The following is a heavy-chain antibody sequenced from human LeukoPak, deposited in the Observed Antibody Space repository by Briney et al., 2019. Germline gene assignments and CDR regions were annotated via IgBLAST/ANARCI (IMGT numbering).Heavy chain of an antibody. Sequence: PSETLSLTCTVSGGSISSYYWSWTRQPAGKGLEWIGRIYTSGSTNYNPSLKSRVTMSVDTSKNQFSLKLSSVTAADTAVYYCAGDEYYDFWSGYAFDIWGQGTMVTVSS. J-gene: IGHJ3*02. CDR1: GGSISSYY. V-gene: IGHV4-4*07. D-gene: IGHD3-3*01. CDR3: AGDEYYDFWSGYAFDI. CDR2: IYTSGST.